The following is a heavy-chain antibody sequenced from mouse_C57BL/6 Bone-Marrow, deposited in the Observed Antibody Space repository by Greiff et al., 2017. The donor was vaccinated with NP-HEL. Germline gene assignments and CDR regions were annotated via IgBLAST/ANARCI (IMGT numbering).Heavy chain of an antibody. Sequence: QVQLQQPGAELVKPGASVKMSCKASGYTITSYWITWVKQRPGQGLEWIGDIYPGSGSTNYTEKFKGKATLTVDTSSSTAYLQLSSLTSEDTAIYYCARRRIIAVTYFDYWGQGTTLTVSS. CDR3: ARRRIIAVTYFDY. V-gene: IGHV1-55*01. CDR2: IYPGSGST. J-gene: IGHJ2*01. D-gene: IGHD2-5*01. CDR1: GYTITSYW.